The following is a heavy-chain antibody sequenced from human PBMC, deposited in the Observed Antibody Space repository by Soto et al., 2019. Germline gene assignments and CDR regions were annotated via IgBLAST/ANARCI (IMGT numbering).Heavy chain of an antibody. CDR1: GYTFTSYD. J-gene: IGHJ6*03. V-gene: IGHV1-8*01. CDR3: AREQSAIAGDYYYYYMDV. CDR2: MNPNSGNT. Sequence: ASVKVSCKASGYTFTSYDINWVRQATGQGLEWMGWMNPNSGNTGYAQKFQGRVTMTRNTSISTAYMELSSLRSEDTAVYYCAREQSAIAGDYYYYYMDVWGKGTKVTSP. D-gene: IGHD6-13*01.